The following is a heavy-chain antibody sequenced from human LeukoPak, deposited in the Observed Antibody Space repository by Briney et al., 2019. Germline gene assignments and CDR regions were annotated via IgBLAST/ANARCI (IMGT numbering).Heavy chain of an antibody. D-gene: IGHD2-2*01. CDR3: ARLRVPAAPLHAFDI. J-gene: IGHJ3*02. V-gene: IGHV1-18*01. Sequence: ASVKVSCKASGYTFTSYGISWVRQAPGQGLEWMGWISAHNGNTNYAQKLQGRVTMTTDTSTSTAYMELRSLRSDDTAVYYCARLRVPAAPLHAFDIWGQGTMVTVSS. CDR1: GYTFTSYG. CDR2: ISAHNGNT.